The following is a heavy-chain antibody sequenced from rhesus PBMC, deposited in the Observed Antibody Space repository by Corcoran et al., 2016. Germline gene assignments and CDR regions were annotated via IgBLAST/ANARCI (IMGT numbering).Heavy chain of an antibody. V-gene: IGHV3S42*01. CDR3: AKDRGIAAGRFDY. D-gene: IGHD6-13*01. Sequence: EVQLVESGGGLAKPGGSLRLSCAASGFTFSSYWMNWVRQTPGKGLEWISAINSVGGSTYYADSVKGRFTISRDNSKNTLSLQMNSLRAEDTAVYYCAKDRGIAAGRFDYWGQGVLVTVSS. CDR1: GFTFSSYW. CDR2: INSVGGST. J-gene: IGHJ4*01.